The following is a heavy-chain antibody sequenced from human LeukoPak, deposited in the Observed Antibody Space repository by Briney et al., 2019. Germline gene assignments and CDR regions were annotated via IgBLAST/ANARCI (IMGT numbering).Heavy chain of an antibody. CDR1: TDSFSSHY. D-gene: IGHD2-15*01. V-gene: IGHV4-59*11. Sequence: SETLSLTCAVSTDSFSSHYWSWVRQPPGKGLEWIGYISYIGSTNYNPSLKSRVTISVDTSKNQFSLKLSSVTPADTAVYYCASGIASQAGSFFYYYFIDVWAKGTTVTVSS. J-gene: IGHJ6*04. CDR2: ISYIGST. CDR3: ASGIASQAGSFFYYYFIDV.